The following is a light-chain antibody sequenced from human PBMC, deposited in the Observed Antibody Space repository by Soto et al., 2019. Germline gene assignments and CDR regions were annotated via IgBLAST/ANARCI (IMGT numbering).Light chain of an antibody. CDR1: QSISDT. CDR2: SAS. CDR3: QQRDSWPIT. Sequence: VVSHSPATVSVTTGGRATLSCRASQSISDTLAWYQQKPGQAPRLLIYSASRGATGFPARFSGSGSGTDFTLTINSLEPDDFAVYYCQQRDSWPITFGQGTRLEI. V-gene: IGKV3-15*01. J-gene: IGKJ5*01.